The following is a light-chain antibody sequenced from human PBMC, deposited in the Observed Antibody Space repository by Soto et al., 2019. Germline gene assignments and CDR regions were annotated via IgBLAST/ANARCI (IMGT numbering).Light chain of an antibody. Sequence: QSVLTQPASVSGSPGQSITISCTGTSSDVGGYNYVSWYQHHPGKAPELMIYDVSNRPSGVSNRFSGSKSGNTASLTISGLQAEDEADYYCSSYTSTNIPIFGGGTKLTVL. V-gene: IGLV2-14*03. CDR1: SSDVGGYNY. CDR2: DVS. CDR3: SSYTSTNIPI. J-gene: IGLJ7*01.